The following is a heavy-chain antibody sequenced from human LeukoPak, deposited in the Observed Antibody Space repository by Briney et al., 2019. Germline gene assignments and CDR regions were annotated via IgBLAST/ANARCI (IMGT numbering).Heavy chain of an antibody. D-gene: IGHD5-12*01. CDR1: GFTFSSYA. J-gene: IGHJ4*02. CDR3: ARADIVATIPFDY. Sequence: QPGRSLRLSCAASGFTFSSYAMHWVRQAPGKGLEWLAVISYDGSNKYYADSVKGRFTISRDNSKNTLYLQMNSLRAEDTAVYYCARADIVATIPFDYWGQGTLVTVSS. V-gene: IGHV3-30*04. CDR2: ISYDGSNK.